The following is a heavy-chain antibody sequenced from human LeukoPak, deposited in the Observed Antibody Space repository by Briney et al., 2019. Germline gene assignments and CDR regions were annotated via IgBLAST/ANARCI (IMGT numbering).Heavy chain of an antibody. CDR1: GGSISSYY. J-gene: IGHJ4*02. V-gene: IGHV4-59*12. CDR2: IYYTGST. D-gene: IGHD3-10*01. Sequence: SETLSLTCTVSGGSISSYYWSWIRQPPGKGLEWIGYIYYTGSTTYNPSLKSRVTISVDKSKNQFSLKLSSVTAADTAVYYCARVASLWFGANHYYFDYWGQGTLVTVSS. CDR3: ARVASLWFGANHYYFDY.